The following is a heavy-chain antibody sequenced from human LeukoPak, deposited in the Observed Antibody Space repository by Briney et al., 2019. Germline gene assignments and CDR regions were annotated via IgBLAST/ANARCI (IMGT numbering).Heavy chain of an antibody. V-gene: IGHV5-51*01. CDR1: GYPFTSDW. J-gene: IGHJ4*02. Sequence: GESLKISCKGSGYPFTSDWIGWVRQMPGKGLEWVGIIYPGDSDTRYSPSFQGQVTISADKSISIAYLQWSSLKASDTAMYYCARLGHSQGFDYWAQGALVTVSS. D-gene: IGHD2-21*01. CDR2: IYPGDSDT. CDR3: ARLGHSQGFDY.